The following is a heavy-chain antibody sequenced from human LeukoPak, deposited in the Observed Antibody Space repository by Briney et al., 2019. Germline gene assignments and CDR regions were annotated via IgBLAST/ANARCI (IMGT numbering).Heavy chain of an antibody. Sequence: SQTLSLTCTVSGGSISSGSYYWSWIRQPAGKGLEWIGRIYTSGSTNYNPSLKSRVTISVDTSKNQFSLKLNSVTAADTAVYYCARHVSMAAAGTRLWFDPWGQGTLVTVSS. J-gene: IGHJ5*02. D-gene: IGHD6-13*01. CDR1: GGSISSGSYY. V-gene: IGHV4-61*02. CDR3: ARHVSMAAAGTRLWFDP. CDR2: IYTSGST.